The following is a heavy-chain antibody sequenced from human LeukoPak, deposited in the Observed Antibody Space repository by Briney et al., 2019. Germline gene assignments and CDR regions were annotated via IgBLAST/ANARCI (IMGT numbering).Heavy chain of an antibody. V-gene: IGHV4-34*01. CDR1: GGSFSGYY. J-gene: IGHJ4*02. D-gene: IGHD5-12*01. Sequence: KSSETLSLTCAVYGGSFSGYYWSWIRQPPGKGLEWIGEINRSGSTNYNPSLKSRVTISVDTSKNQFSLKLSSVTAADTAVYYCARVGYSGTGTFDYWGQGTLVTVSS. CDR2: INRSGST. CDR3: ARVGYSGTGTFDY.